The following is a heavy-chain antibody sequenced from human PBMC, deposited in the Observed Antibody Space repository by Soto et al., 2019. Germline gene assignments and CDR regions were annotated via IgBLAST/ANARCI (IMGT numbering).Heavy chain of an antibody. CDR2: INPSGTTT. Sequence: QVQLVQSGAEVKKPGASVKVSCKASGYTFTSYYMHWVRQAPGQGLEWMGIINPSGTTTDYAQKFQGRVNMTRDTSTSTYYMDLSSLRSEDTAVYYCARPQIARHYYSGMDVWGQGTTVTVSS. V-gene: IGHV1-46*01. CDR1: GYTFTSYY. J-gene: IGHJ6*02. CDR3: ARPQIARHYYSGMDV.